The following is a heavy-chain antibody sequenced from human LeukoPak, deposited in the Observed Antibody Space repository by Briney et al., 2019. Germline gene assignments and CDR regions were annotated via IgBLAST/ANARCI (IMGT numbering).Heavy chain of an antibody. CDR3: AKDNPYCSSANCYFDY. CDR1: GFTVSSNY. V-gene: IGHV3-23*01. Sequence: PGGSLRLSCAASGFTVSSNYMSWVRQAPGRGLEWVSAVSGSSTYYADSVKGRFTISRDNSKNTLYLQMNSLRGEDTAVYYCAKDNPYCSSANCYFDYWGQGTLVTVSS. J-gene: IGHJ4*02. D-gene: IGHD2-2*01. CDR2: VSGSST.